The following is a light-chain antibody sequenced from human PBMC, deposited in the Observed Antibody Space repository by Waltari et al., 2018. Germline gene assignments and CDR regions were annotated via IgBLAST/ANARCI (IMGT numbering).Light chain of an antibody. Sequence: VRTPLTSVSVATRQPAGITCGGNTLGRKSVHWCQQKPGQAPVLVVYDDSDPPPGLPERFSGSNTGNTATLTVSRVEAGDEADYYSQVWDRGSDHRVFGGGTKLTVL. V-gene: IGLV3-21*02. CDR1: TLGRKS. J-gene: IGLJ3*02. CDR3: QVWDRGSDHRV. CDR2: DDS.